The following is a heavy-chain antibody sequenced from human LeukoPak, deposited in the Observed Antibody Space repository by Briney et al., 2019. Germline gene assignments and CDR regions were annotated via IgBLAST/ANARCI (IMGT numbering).Heavy chain of an antibody. V-gene: IGHV4-34*01. CDR3: ARGIFYYDSSGYLNWYFDL. Sequence: PSETLSLTCAVYWGSFSGYYWSWIRQPPGKRLEWIGEINHSGSTNYNPSLKSRVTTSVDTSKNQISLKLSSVTAADTAVYYCARGIFYYDSSGYLNWYFDLWGRGTLVTVSS. CDR2: INHSGST. D-gene: IGHD3-22*01. CDR1: WGSFSGYY. J-gene: IGHJ2*01.